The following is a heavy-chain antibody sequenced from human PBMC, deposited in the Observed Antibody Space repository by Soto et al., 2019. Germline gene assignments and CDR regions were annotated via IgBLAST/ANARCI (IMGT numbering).Heavy chain of an antibody. CDR2: VYYNENT. J-gene: IGHJ5*02. CDR1: GGSISSFTYY. D-gene: IGHD3-10*01. Sequence: SETLSLTCSVSGGSISSFTYYWGWIRQPPGKGLEWIGTVYYNENTYYNPSLKSRVTITVDTAKNQFSLNLRSVTAADTAMYFCARRERYYGSPGWFDPWGQGTLVTVSS. V-gene: IGHV4-39*01. CDR3: ARRERYYGSPGWFDP.